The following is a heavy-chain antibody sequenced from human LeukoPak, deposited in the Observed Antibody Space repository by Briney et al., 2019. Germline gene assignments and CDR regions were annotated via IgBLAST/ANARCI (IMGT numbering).Heavy chain of an antibody. V-gene: IGHV4-61*02. D-gene: IGHD2-2*01. CDR2: IYTSGST. CDR1: GGSISSGSYY. Sequence: SQTLSLTCTVSGGSISSGSYYWSWIRQPAGKGLEWIGRIYTSGSTNYNPSLKSRVTISVDTSKNQFSLKLSSVTAADTAVYYCARLNLPALKGAFDYWGQGTLVTVSS. J-gene: IGHJ4*02. CDR3: ARLNLPALKGAFDY.